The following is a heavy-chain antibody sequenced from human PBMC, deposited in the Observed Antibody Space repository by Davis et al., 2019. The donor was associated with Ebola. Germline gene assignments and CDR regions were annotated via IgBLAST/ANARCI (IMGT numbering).Heavy chain of an antibody. CDR1: GGSISSSSYY. Sequence: MPSETLSLTCTVSGGSISSSSYYWGWIRQPPGTGLEWIGEIYHSGSTNYNPSLKSRVTISVDKSKNQFSLKLSSVTAADTAVYYCARVGVLEQAFNSWGQGTLVTVSS. CDR3: ARVGVLEQAFNS. CDR2: IYHSGST. V-gene: IGHV4-39*07. J-gene: IGHJ4*02. D-gene: IGHD3-16*01.